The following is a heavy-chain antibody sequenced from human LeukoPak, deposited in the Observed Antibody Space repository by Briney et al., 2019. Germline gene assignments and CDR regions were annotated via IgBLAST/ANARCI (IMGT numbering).Heavy chain of an antibody. CDR1: GYTFTTYG. Sequence: GASVKVSCKASGYTFTTYGISWVRQAPGQGLEWMGWITTYNGNINYAQKFQGRVTMTTDTSTNTAYMELRSLRSDDTAVYYCAREELRLGELSFDYWGQGTLVTVSS. CDR2: ITTYNGNI. J-gene: IGHJ4*02. CDR3: AREELRLGELSFDY. D-gene: IGHD3-16*02. V-gene: IGHV1-18*01.